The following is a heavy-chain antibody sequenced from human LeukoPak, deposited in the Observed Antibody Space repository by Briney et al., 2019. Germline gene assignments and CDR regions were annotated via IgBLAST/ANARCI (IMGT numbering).Heavy chain of an antibody. J-gene: IGHJ4*02. D-gene: IGHD4-23*01. Sequence: PSETLSLTCTVSGGSISNYYWTWLRQPPGKGLEWIGYIYYSGSTNYTPSLKSRVTISVDTSKNQFSLKLSSVTAADTAVYYCARVSLNSYGGVFYFDYWGQGTLVTVSS. V-gene: IGHV4-59*08. CDR1: GGSISNYY. CDR3: ARVSLNSYGGVFYFDY. CDR2: IYYSGST.